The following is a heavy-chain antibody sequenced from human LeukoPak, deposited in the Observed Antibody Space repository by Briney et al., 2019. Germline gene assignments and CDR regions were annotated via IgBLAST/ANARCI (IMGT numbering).Heavy chain of an antibody. V-gene: IGHV3-23*01. Sequence: GGSLRLSCAASGXTFSSYAMSWVRQAPGKGLEWVSVISGSGGSTYSADSVKGRFTISRDNSKNTLYLQMNSLGADDTAVYYCAKGNWRYFDYWGQGTLVTVSS. CDR3: AKGNWRYFDY. J-gene: IGHJ4*02. D-gene: IGHD1-1*01. CDR1: GXTFSSYA. CDR2: ISGSGGST.